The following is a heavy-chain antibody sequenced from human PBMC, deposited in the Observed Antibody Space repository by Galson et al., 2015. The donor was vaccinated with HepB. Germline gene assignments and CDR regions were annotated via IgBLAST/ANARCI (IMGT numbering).Heavy chain of an antibody. CDR1: GGTFSNYA. CDR3: AREPLTLPTTILGWLDP. CDR2: IIPLPEIS. D-gene: IGHD2-2*01. V-gene: IGHV1-69*04. J-gene: IGHJ5*02. Sequence: SVKVSCKASGGTFSNYAISWVRQAPGQGLEWMGRIIPLPEISIYAQNFLGRVTIIADKSTSTAYMELSSLRAEDTAIYYCAREPLTLPTTILGWLDPWGQGTLVTVSS.